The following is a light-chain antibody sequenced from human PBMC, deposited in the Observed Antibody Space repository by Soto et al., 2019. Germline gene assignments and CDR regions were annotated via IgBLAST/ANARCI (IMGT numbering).Light chain of an antibody. Sequence: TKSPGTLSGSPGERATLSCRASQSVSSSYLAWYQQKPGQAPRLLIYGASSRATGIPDRFSGSGSGTDFTLTISRLEPEDFAVYYCQQYGSSPWTFGQGTKVDTK. CDR3: QQYGSSPWT. CDR2: GAS. J-gene: IGKJ1*01. V-gene: IGKV3-20*01. CDR1: QSVSSSY.